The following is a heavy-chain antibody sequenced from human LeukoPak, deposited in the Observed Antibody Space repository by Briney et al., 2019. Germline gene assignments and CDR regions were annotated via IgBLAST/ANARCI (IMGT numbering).Heavy chain of an antibody. Sequence: GGSLRLSCAASGFTFSAYSMNWVRQAPGKGLEWVSYISSSSGYIYYADSVKGRFTISRDNAKNSLYLQMNSLRAEDTAVYYCARGVELTGYSDYWGRGTLVTVSS. J-gene: IGHJ4*02. V-gene: IGHV3-21*01. CDR1: GFTFSAYS. CDR3: ARGVELTGYSDY. D-gene: IGHD3-9*01. CDR2: ISSSSGYI.